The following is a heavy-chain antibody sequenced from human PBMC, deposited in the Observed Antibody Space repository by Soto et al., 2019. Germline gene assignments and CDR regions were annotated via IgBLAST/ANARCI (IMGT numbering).Heavy chain of an antibody. D-gene: IGHD3-3*02. J-gene: IGHJ4*02. CDR2: IYWDDDK. Sequence: SGPTLVKPTQTLTLTCTFSGFSLSTSGVGVGWIRQPPGKALEWLALIYWDDDKRYSPSLKSRLTITKDTSKNQVVLTMTNMDPVDTATYYCAHAFPLTSNTQYYFDYWGQGTLVTVSS. CDR1: GFSLSTSGVG. V-gene: IGHV2-5*02. CDR3: AHAFPLTSNTQYYFDY.